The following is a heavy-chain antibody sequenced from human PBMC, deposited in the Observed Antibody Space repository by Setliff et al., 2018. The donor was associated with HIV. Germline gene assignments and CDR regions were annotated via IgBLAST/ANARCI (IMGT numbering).Heavy chain of an antibody. J-gene: IGHJ4*02. Sequence: SVKVSCKASGGTFSSYAISWVRQAPGQGLDWMGGIIPVFGTTNYAQRFQGRVTITADESTSTAYMELSSLRSEDTAVYYCARGGGYYYDSSGWSMDYWGQGTLVTVSS. V-gene: IGHV1-69*13. CDR3: ARGGGYYYDSSGWSMDY. D-gene: IGHD3-22*01. CDR2: IIPVFGTT. CDR1: GGTFSSYA.